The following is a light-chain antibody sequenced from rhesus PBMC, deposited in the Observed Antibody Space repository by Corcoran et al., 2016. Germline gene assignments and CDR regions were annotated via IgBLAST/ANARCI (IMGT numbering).Light chain of an antibody. CDR2: YAN. Sequence: DIQMSQSPSSLSASVGDRATIICRASQGFSSYLNWYQQKQGKAPKLLIYYANSLASGVPSRFSGSGSRTEFTLTVSSLQPENYATSYCQQDNSNPRSFGRGTKVEIK. CDR3: QQDNSNPRS. J-gene: IGKJ2*01. CDR1: QGFSSY. V-gene: IGKV1-32*02.